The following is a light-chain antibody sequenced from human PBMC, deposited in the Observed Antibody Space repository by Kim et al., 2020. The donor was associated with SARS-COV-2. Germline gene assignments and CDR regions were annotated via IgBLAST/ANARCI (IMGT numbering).Light chain of an antibody. CDR3: LLTQADARV. CDR1: TGPVTSANY. Sequence: PGGTVTLTCVSSTGPVTSANYPYWFQQKPGRAPRTLIYDPDKKHSWTPVRFSGSLLGGKAALTLSGAQPDDEAEYYCLLTQADARVFGGGTQLTVL. V-gene: IGLV7-46*01. J-gene: IGLJ3*02. CDR2: DPD.